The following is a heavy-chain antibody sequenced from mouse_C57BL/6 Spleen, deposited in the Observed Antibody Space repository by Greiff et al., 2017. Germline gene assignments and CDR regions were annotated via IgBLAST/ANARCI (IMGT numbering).Heavy chain of an antibody. CDR3: ARCDYYGLYYFDY. CDR2: INPNNGGT. J-gene: IGHJ2*01. V-gene: IGHV1-18*01. CDR1: GYTFTYYN. D-gene: IGHD1-1*01. Sequence: EVQLQQSGPELVKPGASVKIPCKASGYTFTYYNMDWVKQSHGKSLEWIGDINPNNGGTIYNQKFKGKATLTVDKSSSTAYMELRSLTSEDTAVYYCARCDYYGLYYFDYWGQGTTLTVSS.